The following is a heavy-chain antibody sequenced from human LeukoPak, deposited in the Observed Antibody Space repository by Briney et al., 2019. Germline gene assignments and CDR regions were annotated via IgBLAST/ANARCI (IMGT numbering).Heavy chain of an antibody. CDR2: INSDGSST. CDR1: GFTVSGNY. J-gene: IGHJ4*02. V-gene: IGHV3-74*01. Sequence: GGSLRLSCAASGFTVSGNYMSWVRQAPGKGLEWVSRINSDGSSTSYADSVKGRFTISRDNAKNTLYLQMNSLRAEDTAVYYCARDQDGDYDYWGQGTLVTVSS. CDR3: ARDQDGDYDY. D-gene: IGHD4-17*01.